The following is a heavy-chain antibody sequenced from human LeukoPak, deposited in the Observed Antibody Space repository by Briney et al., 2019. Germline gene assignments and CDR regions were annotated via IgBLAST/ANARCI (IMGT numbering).Heavy chain of an antibody. D-gene: IGHD2-15*01. CDR3: ARGRRIVVVLGATRTHRDYYMDV. CDR2: TYHSGST. V-gene: IGHV4-34*01. J-gene: IGHJ6*03. CDR1: GGSFSGYY. Sequence: PSETLSLTCAVYGGSFSGYYWSWIRQSPGKGLGWIGETYHSGSTNYNSSLKSRVTISLDTSKNQFSLKLSSVTAADTAVYYCARGRRIVVVLGATRTHRDYYMDVWGKGTTVTVSS.